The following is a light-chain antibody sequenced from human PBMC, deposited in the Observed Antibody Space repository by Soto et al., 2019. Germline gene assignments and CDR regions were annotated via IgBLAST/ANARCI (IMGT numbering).Light chain of an antibody. CDR1: SSDVGAHNF. J-gene: IGLJ1*01. CDR2: EVS. CDR3: NSYTSSNTYV. Sequence: QSALTQPASVSGSPGQAITISCSGSSSDVGAHNFVSWYQHHPGKAPKLMIYEVSNRPSGVSNRFSGPKSGNTASLTISGLQAEDEADYYCNSYTSSNTYVFGSGTKVTVL. V-gene: IGLV2-14*01.